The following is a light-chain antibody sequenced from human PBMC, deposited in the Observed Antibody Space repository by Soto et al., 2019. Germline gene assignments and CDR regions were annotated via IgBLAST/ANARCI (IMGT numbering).Light chain of an antibody. CDR1: QSVSSSY. CDR2: GAS. V-gene: IGKV3-20*01. J-gene: IGKJ4*01. CDR3: QQYGSSPLT. Sequence: EIVLSQSPGTLSLSPGERATLSCRASQSVSSSYLAWYQQKPGQAPRLLIYGASSRATDIPDRFSGSGSGTDFTFTISRLESEDFAVYYCQQYGSSPLTFGGGTKVEI.